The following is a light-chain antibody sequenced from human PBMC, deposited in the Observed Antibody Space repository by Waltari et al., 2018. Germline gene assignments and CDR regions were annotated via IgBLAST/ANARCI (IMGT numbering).Light chain of an antibody. CDR3: QQFGGSPKYT. CDR1: QIISNNY. V-gene: IGKV3-20*01. Sequence: ELVLTPSPGPLSLSPGERATLSCRASQIISNNYLAWYQAKPGQAPRLLIFGIAHRATGIPDRFSGGGSGTDFTLTISRLEPEDFAVYYCQQFGGSPKYTFGQGTKLEIK. CDR2: GIA. J-gene: IGKJ2*01.